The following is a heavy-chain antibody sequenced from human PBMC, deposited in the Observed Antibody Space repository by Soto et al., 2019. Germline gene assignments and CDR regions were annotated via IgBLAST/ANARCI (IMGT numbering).Heavy chain of an antibody. J-gene: IGHJ3*02. Sequence: GGSLRLSCAASGFTFSSYWVSWVRTAPGKGLEWVANIKQDGSEKYYVDSVKGRFTISRDNAKNSLYLQMNSLRAEDTAVYYCARTGNYYGYAFDIWGQGTMVTVSS. D-gene: IGHD3-10*01. V-gene: IGHV3-7*01. CDR3: ARTGNYYGYAFDI. CDR1: GFTFSSYW. CDR2: IKQDGSEK.